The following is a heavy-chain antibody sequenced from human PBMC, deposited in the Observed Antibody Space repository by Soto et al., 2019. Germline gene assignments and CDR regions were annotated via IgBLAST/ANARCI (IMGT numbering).Heavy chain of an antibody. CDR2: ISAYNGNT. CDR3: ASESPPADY. J-gene: IGHJ4*02. CDR1: GYTFTSYA. Sequence: QVQLVQSGAEVKKPGASVKVSCKSSGYTFTSYAFSWVRQAPGQGLEWMGWISAYNGNTNYAQKLQGRVTMTPATSTRTAYMELRSLRSDDTAVYYCASESPPADYWGQGTLVTVYS. V-gene: IGHV1-18*01.